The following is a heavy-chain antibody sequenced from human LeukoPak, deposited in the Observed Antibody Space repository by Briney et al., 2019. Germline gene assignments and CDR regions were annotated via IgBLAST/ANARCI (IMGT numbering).Heavy chain of an antibody. CDR2: ISRRRGFI. Sequence: GGSLRLSCAASGFTFSTYSMRWVRQARGEGGEWVPSISRRRGFIYYADSVKGRFTISRDNAKNSLYLQMTSLRAEDTAVYYCARDISYGSAWWGQGTLVTVSS. V-gene: IGHV3-21*01. CDR1: GFTFSTYS. J-gene: IGHJ4*02. CDR3: ARDISYGSAW. D-gene: IGHD3-10*01.